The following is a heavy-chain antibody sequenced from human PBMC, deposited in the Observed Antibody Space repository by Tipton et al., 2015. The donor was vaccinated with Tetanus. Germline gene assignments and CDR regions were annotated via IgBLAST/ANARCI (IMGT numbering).Heavy chain of an antibody. CDR1: GGSISSGGYY. CDR2: IYYSGST. D-gene: IGHD3-22*01. V-gene: IGHV4-31*03. Sequence: LRLSCTVSGGSISSGGYYWSWIRQHPGKGLEWIGYIYYSGSTYYNPSLKSRVTISVDTSKNQFSLKLSSVTAADTAVYYCARGPDFYYYDSSGYSPDSVAFDIWGQGTMVTVSS. J-gene: IGHJ3*02. CDR3: ARGPDFYYYDSSGYSPDSVAFDI.